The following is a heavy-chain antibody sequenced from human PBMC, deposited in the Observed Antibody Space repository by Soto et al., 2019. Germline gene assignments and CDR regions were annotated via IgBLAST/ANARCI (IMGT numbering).Heavy chain of an antibody. CDR3: ARAQRDTFAVRGVMGFSY. CDR2: INHSGST. CDR1: GGSFSGYY. Sequence: SETLSLTCAVYGGSFSGYYWSWIRQPPGKGLEWIGEINHSGSTNYNPYLKSRVTISVDTSKNQFSLKLSSVTAADTAGYYCARAQRDTFAVRGVMGFSYWGQGTLVTVSS. J-gene: IGHJ4*02. V-gene: IGHV4-34*01. D-gene: IGHD3-10*01.